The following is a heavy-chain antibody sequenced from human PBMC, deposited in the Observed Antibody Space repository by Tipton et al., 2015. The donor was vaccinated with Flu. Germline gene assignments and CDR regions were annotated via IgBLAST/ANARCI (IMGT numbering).Heavy chain of an antibody. D-gene: IGHD4-11*01. CDR2: IYYTGST. J-gene: IGHJ4*02. CDR3: ARPHSYSNYALDY. V-gene: IGHV4-39*01. CDR1: GGSISSDSYY. Sequence: LRLSCSVSGGSISSDSYYWGWVRQPPGRGLEWIGSIYYTGSTYSNPSLKSRVTISKDTSKNQFSLKLNSVTTADTAVYYCARPHSYSNYALDYWGQGALVPVSS.